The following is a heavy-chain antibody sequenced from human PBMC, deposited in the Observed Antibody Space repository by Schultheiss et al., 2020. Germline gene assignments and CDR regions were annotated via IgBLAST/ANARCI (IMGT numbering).Heavy chain of an antibody. CDR3: ARVGCGGDCFYYYYGMDV. CDR1: GGSISSYY. Sequence: SQTLSLTCTVSGGSISSYYWSWIRQPPGKGLEWIGRIYTSGSTNYNPSLKSRVTISVDTSKNQFSLKLSSVTAADTAVYYCARVGCGGDCFYYYYGMDVWGQGTTVTVSS. J-gene: IGHJ6*02. D-gene: IGHD2-21*02. CDR2: IYTSGST. V-gene: IGHV4-4*07.